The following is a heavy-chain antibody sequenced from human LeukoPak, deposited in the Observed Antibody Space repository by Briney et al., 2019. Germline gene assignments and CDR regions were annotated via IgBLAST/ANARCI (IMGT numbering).Heavy chain of an antibody. J-gene: IGHJ4*02. V-gene: IGHV3-21*01. CDR1: GFTFSSYS. CDR3: ARRSGSSDY. D-gene: IGHD1-26*01. Sequence: KAGGSLRLSCAASGFTFSSYSMNWVRQAPGKGLEWVSSISSSSSYIYYADSVKGRFTISRDDAKNSLYLQMNSLRAEDTAVYYCARRSGSSDYWGQGTLVTVSS. CDR2: ISSSSSYI.